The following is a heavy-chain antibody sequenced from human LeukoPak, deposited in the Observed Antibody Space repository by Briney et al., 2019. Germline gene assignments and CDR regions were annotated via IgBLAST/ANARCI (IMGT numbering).Heavy chain of an antibody. CDR2: IYYSGST. D-gene: IGHD3-22*01. CDR1: GGSISSSSYY. CDR3: ARWGGVYSDHDAFDI. J-gene: IGHJ3*02. V-gene: IGHV4-39*01. Sequence: SETLSLTCTVSGGSISSSSYYWGWIRQPPGKGLEWIGSIYYSGSTYYNPSLKSRVTISVDTSKNQFSLKLSSVTAADTAVYYCARWGGVYSDHDAFDIWGQGTMVTVSS.